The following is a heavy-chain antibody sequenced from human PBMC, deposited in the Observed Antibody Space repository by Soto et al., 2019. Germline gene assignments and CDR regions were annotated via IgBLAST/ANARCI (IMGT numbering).Heavy chain of an antibody. J-gene: IGHJ4*02. Sequence: GVSVKVCCKSSGGTVSIYAIGWVRQAPGQGLEWMGGIIPIFGTANYAQKFQGRVTITADESTSTAYMELSSLRSEDTAVYYCAWHSGWYGVASFWGQGTLVTVSS. D-gene: IGHD6-19*01. CDR2: IIPIFGTA. CDR1: GGTVSIYA. CDR3: AWHSGWYGVASF. V-gene: IGHV1-69*13.